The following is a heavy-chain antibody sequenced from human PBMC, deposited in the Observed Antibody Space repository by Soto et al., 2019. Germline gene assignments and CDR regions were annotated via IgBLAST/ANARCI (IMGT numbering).Heavy chain of an antibody. CDR1: GFTFSSYS. CDR3: ARSVAARTAYYYYYMDV. D-gene: IGHD6-6*01. V-gene: IGHV3-21*01. Sequence: GGSLRLSCAASGFTFSSYSMNWVRQAPGKGLEWVSSISSSSSYIYYADSVKGRFTISRDNAKNSLYLQMNSLRAEDTAVYYCARSVAARTAYYYYYMDVWGKGTTVTVSS. J-gene: IGHJ6*03. CDR2: ISSSSSYI.